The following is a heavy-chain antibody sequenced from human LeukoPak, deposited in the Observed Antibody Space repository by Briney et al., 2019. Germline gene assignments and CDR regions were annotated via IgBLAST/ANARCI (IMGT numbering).Heavy chain of an antibody. J-gene: IGHJ5*02. CDR2: VYSDGTT. D-gene: IGHD2-21*02. V-gene: IGHV4-4*07. Sequence: SETLSLTCSVSGVSISDDYWTWIRQPAGKGLEWIGRVYSDGTTNFNFFLKSRVTMSVDTSKNQFSLSLTSVTAADTGVYYCATYVTGSFSPYFDPWGQGTLVTVSS. CDR1: GVSISDDY. CDR3: ATYVTGSFSPYFDP.